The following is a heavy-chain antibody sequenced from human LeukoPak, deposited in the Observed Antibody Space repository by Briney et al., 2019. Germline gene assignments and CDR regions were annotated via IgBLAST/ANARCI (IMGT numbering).Heavy chain of an antibody. CDR3: AKVGGSYYYYMDV. CDR1: GFTFSTYS. V-gene: IGHV3-23*01. Sequence: HAGGSLRLSCAASGFTFSTYSMSWVRQAPGKGLEWVSAISGSGGSTYYADSVKGRFTISRDNSKNTLYLQMNSLRAEDTAVYYCAKVGGSYYYYMDVWGKGSTVTISS. CDR2: ISGSGGST. J-gene: IGHJ6*03.